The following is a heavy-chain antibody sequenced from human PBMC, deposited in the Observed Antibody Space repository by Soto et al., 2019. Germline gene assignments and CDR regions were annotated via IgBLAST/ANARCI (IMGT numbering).Heavy chain of an antibody. J-gene: IGHJ3*01. Sequence: SGPTLVNPTQTLTLTCSFSGFSLSTSGVGVGWVRQPPGKALEWLALIYWSGDEHYRPSLESRLTITKVTSKNQVVLIMTDMDPVDTATYYCARGLATLPVFAFDVWGQGTPVTVPS. CDR1: GFSLSTSGVG. CDR2: IYWSGDE. CDR3: ARGLATLPVFAFDV. D-gene: IGHD3-3*02. V-gene: IGHV2-5*01.